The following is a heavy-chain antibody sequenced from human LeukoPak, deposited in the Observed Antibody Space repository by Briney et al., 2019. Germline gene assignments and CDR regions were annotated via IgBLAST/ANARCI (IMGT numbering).Heavy chain of an antibody. D-gene: IGHD6-25*01. CDR2: INPQNGGT. CDR3: VVSIQAAAIPAFDS. Sequence: GASVKVSCKASGYNFAHNINWLRQAPREGHLFMGWINPQNGGTKYAQNFYGRVIMTRDTSISRVYMDLSSLGSDDTAVYYSVVSIQAAAIPAFDSWGRGTLVTVSS. V-gene: IGHV1-2*02. CDR1: GYNFAHN. J-gene: IGHJ4*02.